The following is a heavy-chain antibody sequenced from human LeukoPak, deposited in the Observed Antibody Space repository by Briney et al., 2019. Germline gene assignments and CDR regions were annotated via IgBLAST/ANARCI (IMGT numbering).Heavy chain of an antibody. CDR1: GYTFTGYY. J-gene: IGHJ5*02. CDR2: ISAYNGNT. Sequence: ASVKVSCTASGYTFTGYYMHWVRQAPGQGLEWMGWISAYNGNTNYAQKLQGRVTMTTDTSTSTAYMELRSLRSDDTAVYYCARGAYSGSYLTWGQGTLVTVSS. V-gene: IGHV1-18*04. CDR3: ARGAYSGSYLT. D-gene: IGHD1-26*01.